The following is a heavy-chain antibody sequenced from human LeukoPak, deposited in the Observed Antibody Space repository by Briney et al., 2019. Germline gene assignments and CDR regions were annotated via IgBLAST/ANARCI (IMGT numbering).Heavy chain of an antibody. V-gene: IGHV3-30*03. D-gene: IGHD2-2*01. Sequence: GGSLRLSCEASGFGFSDYSMNWVRQAPGKGLEWVAVISYDGSNKYYADSVKGRFTISRDNSKNTLYLQMNSLRAEDTAVYYCARDVDIVVVPAAAYYYYGMDVWGQGTTVTVSS. CDR2: ISYDGSNK. CDR3: ARDVDIVVVPAAAYYYYGMDV. CDR1: GFGFSDYS. J-gene: IGHJ6*02.